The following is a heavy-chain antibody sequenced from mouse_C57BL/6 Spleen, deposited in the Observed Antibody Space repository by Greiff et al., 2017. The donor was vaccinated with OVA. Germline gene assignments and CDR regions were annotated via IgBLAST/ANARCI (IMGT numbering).Heavy chain of an antibody. Sequence: EVKLQESVAELVRPGASVKLSCTASGFNIKNTYMHWVKQRPEQGLEWIGRIDPANGNTKYAPKFQGKATITADTSSNTAYLQLSSLTSEDTAIYYCARAGGFITTVVDAMDYWGQGTTVTVSS. CDR1: GFNIKNTY. V-gene: IGHV14-3*01. D-gene: IGHD1-1*01. CDR2: IDPANGNT. J-gene: IGHJ4*01. CDR3: ARAGGFITTVVDAMDY.